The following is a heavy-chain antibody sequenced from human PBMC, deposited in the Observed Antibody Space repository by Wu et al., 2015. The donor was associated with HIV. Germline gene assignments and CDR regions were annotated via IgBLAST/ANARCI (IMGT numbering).Heavy chain of an antibody. J-gene: IGHJ6*03. D-gene: IGHD3-9*01. V-gene: IGHV1-69*12. CDR2: IIPIFGTA. Sequence: QVQLVQSGAEVKKPGSSVKVSCKASGGTFSSYAISWVRQAPGQGLEWMGGIIPIFGTANYAQKFQGRVTITADESTSTAYMELSSLRSEDTAVYYCARDRSTYYDILTGYPYYYYYMDVWGQRDHGHRLL. CDR1: GGTFSSYA. CDR3: ARDRSTYYDILTGYPYYYYYMDV.